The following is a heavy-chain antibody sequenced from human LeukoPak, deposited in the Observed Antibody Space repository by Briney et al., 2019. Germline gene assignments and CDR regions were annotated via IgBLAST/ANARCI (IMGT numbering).Heavy chain of an antibody. V-gene: IGHV7-4-1*02. D-gene: IGHD3-10*01. J-gene: IGHJ4*02. CDR2: IKTNTGNP. CDR1: GYTLTSYA. Sequence: ASVKVSCKASGYTLTSYAMNWVRQALGQGLEGREWIKTNTGNPTYAQGFTGRFVFSLDTSVSTAYLQISSLKAEDTAVYYCARSIIYGSGSYYNVGVFDYWGQGTLVTVSS. CDR3: ARSIIYGSGSYYNVGVFDY.